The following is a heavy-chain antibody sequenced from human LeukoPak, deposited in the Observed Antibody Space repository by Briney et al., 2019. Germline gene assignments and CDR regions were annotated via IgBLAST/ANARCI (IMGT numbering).Heavy chain of an antibody. J-gene: IGHJ5*02. CDR2: IYYSGST. CDR1: GYSISSGYY. V-gene: IGHV4-59*01. CDR3: ARGGWYSHL. Sequence: PSETLSLTCTVSGYSISSGYYWGWIRQPPGKGLEWIGYIYYSGSTNYNPSLKSRVTISVDTSKNQFYLKLSSVTGADTAVYYCARGGWYSHLWGQGALVTVSS. D-gene: IGHD6-19*01.